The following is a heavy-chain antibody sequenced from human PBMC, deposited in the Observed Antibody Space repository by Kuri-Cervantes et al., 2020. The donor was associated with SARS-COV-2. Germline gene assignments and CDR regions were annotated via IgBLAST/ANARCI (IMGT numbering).Heavy chain of an antibody. CDR3: ARVNVGGWFDP. CDR2: IYYSGST. D-gene: IGHD3-16*01. J-gene: IGHJ5*02. V-gene: IGHV4-61*08. Sequence: ESLKISCAVSGGSISSGGYYWSWIRQPPGKGLEWVGYIYYSGSTNYNPSLKSRVTISVDTSKNQFSLKLSSVTAADTAVYYCARVNVGGWFDPWGQGTLVTVPS. CDR1: GGSISSGGYY.